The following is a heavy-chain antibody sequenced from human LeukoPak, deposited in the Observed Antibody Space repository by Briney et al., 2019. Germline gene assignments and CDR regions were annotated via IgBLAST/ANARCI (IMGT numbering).Heavy chain of an antibody. D-gene: IGHD6-19*01. CDR2: ISYDGSNK. CDR3: ARATGIAVAGTWGY. V-gene: IGHV3-30*19. CDR1: GFTFSSYG. Sequence: GGSLRLSCAASGFTFSSYGMHWVRQAPGKGLEWVAVISYDGSNKYYADSVKGRFTISRDNSKNTLYLQMNSLRAEDTAVYYCARATGIAVAGTWGYWGQGTLVTVSS. J-gene: IGHJ4*02.